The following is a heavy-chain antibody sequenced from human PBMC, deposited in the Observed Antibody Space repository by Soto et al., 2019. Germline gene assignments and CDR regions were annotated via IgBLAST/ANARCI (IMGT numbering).Heavy chain of an antibody. CDR3: ARRTGADVLRYFDWLTNSFDY. D-gene: IGHD3-9*01. J-gene: IGHJ4*02. V-gene: IGHV4-34*01. Sequence: ASETLSLTCAVYGGSFSGYYWSWIRQPPGKGLEWIGEINHSGSTNYNPSLKSRVTISVDTSKNQFSLKLSSVTAADTAVYYCARRTGADVLRYFDWLTNSFDYWGQGSLVTVAS. CDR2: INHSGST. CDR1: GGSFSGYY.